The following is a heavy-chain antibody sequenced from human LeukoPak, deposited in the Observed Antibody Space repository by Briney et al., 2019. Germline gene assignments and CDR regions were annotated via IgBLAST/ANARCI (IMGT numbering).Heavy chain of an antibody. CDR3: ARNYYDILTGYYIVSWFGP. J-gene: IGHJ5*02. D-gene: IGHD3-9*01. V-gene: IGHV4-30-4*01. Sequence: SQTLSLTCTVSGGSIRSGDYYWSWIRQPPGKGLEWIGYIYYSGSTYYNPSLKSRVTISVDTSKNQFSLKLSSVTAADTAVYYCARNYYDILTGYYIVSWFGPWGQGTLVTVSS. CDR2: IYYSGST. CDR1: GGSIRSGDYY.